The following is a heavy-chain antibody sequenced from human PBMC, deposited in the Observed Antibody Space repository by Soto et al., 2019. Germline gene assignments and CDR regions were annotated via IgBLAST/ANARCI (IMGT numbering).Heavy chain of an antibody. Sequence: EVQLVESGGDLVQPGGSLRLSCAASGFAVSSNYMTWVRQAPGKGLEWVSVIHSGGDTHYADSVRGRFTISRDNSKNTLYLQMNSLSAEDTAVYYCARSSTGTTYGGMDVWGQGTTVTVSS. CDR3: ARSSTGTTYGGMDV. V-gene: IGHV3-66*01. D-gene: IGHD1-7*01. CDR2: IHSGGDT. CDR1: GFAVSSNY. J-gene: IGHJ6*02.